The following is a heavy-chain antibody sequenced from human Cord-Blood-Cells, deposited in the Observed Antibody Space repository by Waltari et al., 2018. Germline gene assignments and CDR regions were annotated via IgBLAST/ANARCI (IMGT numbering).Heavy chain of an antibody. D-gene: IGHD3-22*01. V-gene: IGHV4-59*08. CDR1: GGSISSYY. Sequence: QVQLQESGPGLVKPSETLSLTCTVSGGSISSYYWSWIRQPPGKGLEWIGYIDYSGSTNYNPSLKSRVTISVDTSKNQFSLKLSSVTAADTAVYYCARQRDYYDKGAFDIWGQGTMVTVSS. J-gene: IGHJ3*02. CDR3: ARQRDYYDKGAFDI. CDR2: IDYSGST.